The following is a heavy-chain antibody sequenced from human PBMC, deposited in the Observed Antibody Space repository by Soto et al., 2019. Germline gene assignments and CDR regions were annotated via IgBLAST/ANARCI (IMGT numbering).Heavy chain of an antibody. CDR3: ARGEGSSSDDAFDI. CDR1: GGTFSSYA. J-gene: IGHJ3*02. Sequence: ALVKVSCKASGGTFSSYAISWVRQAPGQGLEWMGGIIPIFGTANYAQKFQGRVTITADESTSTAYMELSSLRSEDTAVYYCARGEGSSSDDAFDIWGQGTMVTVSS. D-gene: IGHD6-6*01. V-gene: IGHV1-69*13. CDR2: IIPIFGTA.